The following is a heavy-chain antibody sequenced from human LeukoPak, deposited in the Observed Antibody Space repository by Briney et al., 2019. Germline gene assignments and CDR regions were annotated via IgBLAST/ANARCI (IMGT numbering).Heavy chain of an antibody. Sequence: SETLSLTCTVSGGSISSSNYYWGWIRQPPGKGLEWIGSIYYSGNTYYNPSLKSRVTISVDTSENQFSLKLSSVTAADTAIYYCARGGYYGSGNDFRFDPWGQGTLVTVSS. J-gene: IGHJ5*02. D-gene: IGHD3-10*01. CDR1: GGSISSSNYY. CDR2: IYYSGNT. CDR3: ARGGYYGSGNDFRFDP. V-gene: IGHV4-39*07.